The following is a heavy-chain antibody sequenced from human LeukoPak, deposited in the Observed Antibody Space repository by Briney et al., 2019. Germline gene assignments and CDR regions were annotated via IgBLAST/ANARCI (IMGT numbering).Heavy chain of an antibody. CDR1: GGSISGYH. Sequence: SETLSLTCNVSGGSISGYHWSWFRQPPGKGLEWLGYIYYSGSSNYNPSLKSRVTISADTSKNQFSLKLSSVTAADTAVYYCARVPRSYYYYYYMDVWGKGTTVTVSS. CDR3: ARVPRSYYYYYYMDV. J-gene: IGHJ6*03. V-gene: IGHV4-59*01. CDR2: IYYSGSS.